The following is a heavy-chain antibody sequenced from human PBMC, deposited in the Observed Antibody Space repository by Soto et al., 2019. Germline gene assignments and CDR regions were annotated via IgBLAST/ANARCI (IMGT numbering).Heavy chain of an antibody. CDR1: GFSLNTTAVG. CDR2: IYWDNDK. D-gene: IGHD3-16*01. Sequence: QITLKESGPTLVKPTQTLTLTCTFSGFSLNTTAVGVGWIRQPPGKALEWLALIYWDNDKRYNPSLKTRLTITKEPSQNQVGLKMNNMDPVDTATYFCAHREGDDYVWGSYKDAFDIWGQGTMVTVSS. J-gene: IGHJ3*02. V-gene: IGHV2-5*02. CDR3: AHREGDDYVWGSYKDAFDI.